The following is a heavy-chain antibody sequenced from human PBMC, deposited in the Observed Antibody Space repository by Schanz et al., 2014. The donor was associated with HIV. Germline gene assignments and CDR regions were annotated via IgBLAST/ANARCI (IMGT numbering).Heavy chain of an antibody. Sequence: EVQLLESGGGLAQPGSSLRLACVASEFSFHSHAMSWVRQAPGKGLEWVSGISIDGDQTYYADSVKGRFTISRDDSANTVHLQMSSVRAEDTGVYFCARVSRPYSSGWYNVDYWGQGTLVTVSS. CDR2: ISIDGDQT. J-gene: IGHJ4*02. D-gene: IGHD6-19*01. V-gene: IGHV3-23*01. CDR1: EFSFHSHA. CDR3: ARVSRPYSSGWYNVDY.